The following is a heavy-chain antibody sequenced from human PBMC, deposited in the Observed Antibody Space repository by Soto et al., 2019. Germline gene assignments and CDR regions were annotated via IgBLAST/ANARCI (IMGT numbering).Heavy chain of an antibody. J-gene: IGHJ6*02. CDR3: TTASSIKLYYYYYGMDV. CDR2: IKSKTDGGTT. V-gene: IGHV3-15*07. CDR1: GFTFSNAW. D-gene: IGHD3-10*01. Sequence: GGSLRLSCAASGFTFSNAWMNWVRQAPGKGLEWVGRIKSKTDGGTTDYAAPVKGRFTISRDDSKNTLYLQMNSLKTEDTAVYYCTTASSIKLYYYYYGMDVWGQGTTVTVSS.